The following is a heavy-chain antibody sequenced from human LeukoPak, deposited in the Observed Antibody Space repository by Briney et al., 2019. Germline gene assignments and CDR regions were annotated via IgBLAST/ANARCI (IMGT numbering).Heavy chain of an antibody. CDR2: IIPIFGTA. J-gene: IGHJ4*02. D-gene: IGHD3-22*01. V-gene: IGHV1-69*13. Sequence: GASVKVSCKASGGTFSSYAISWVRQAPGQGLEWMGGIIPIFGTANYAQKFQGRVTITADESTSTAYMELSSLRSEDTAVYYCARGDSSGYYYGYDYWGQGTLVTVSS. CDR1: GGTFSSYA. CDR3: ARGDSSGYYYGYDY.